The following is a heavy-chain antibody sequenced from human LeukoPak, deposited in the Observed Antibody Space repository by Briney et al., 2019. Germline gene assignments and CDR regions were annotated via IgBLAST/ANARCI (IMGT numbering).Heavy chain of an antibody. Sequence: SETLSLTCTVSGGSTSSYYWSWIRQPPGGGLQWIGHIYYSGSPDYNPSLKSRVTISVDTSNNQVSLKLSSVTAADTAVYYCARRWCAHTSCRGTGDTFDIWGQGTVVTVSS. CDR2: IYYSGSP. CDR3: ARRWCAHTSCRGTGDTFDI. J-gene: IGHJ3*02. CDR1: GGSTSSYY. V-gene: IGHV4-59*08. D-gene: IGHD2-2*01.